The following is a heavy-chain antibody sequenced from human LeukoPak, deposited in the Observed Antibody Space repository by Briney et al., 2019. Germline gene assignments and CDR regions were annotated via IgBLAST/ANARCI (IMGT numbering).Heavy chain of an antibody. CDR1: GFTFSSYG. V-gene: IGHV3-30*02. CDR3: AKDQRSYYPDS. Sequence: GGSLRLSCAASGFTFSSYGMHWVRQAPGKGLEWVSFIRYDGGNKYYADSVKGRFTISRDNSKNTLYLQMHSLRAEDTAVYYCAKDQRSYYPDSWGQGTLVTVSS. J-gene: IGHJ4*02. D-gene: IGHD1-26*01. CDR2: IRYDGGNK.